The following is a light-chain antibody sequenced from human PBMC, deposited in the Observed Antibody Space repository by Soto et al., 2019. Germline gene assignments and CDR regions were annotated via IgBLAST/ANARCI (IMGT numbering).Light chain of an antibody. CDR1: QTVTRSS. Sequence: EIVLTQSPGTLSLSPGERATLSCRASQTVTRSSLAWYQQKPGQAPRLLIYGASSRATGIPDRFSGSGSGTDFTLTVSRLEPEDFAVYYCQQYGSSPRTFGQGTKVE. V-gene: IGKV3-20*01. J-gene: IGKJ1*01. CDR3: QQYGSSPRT. CDR2: GAS.